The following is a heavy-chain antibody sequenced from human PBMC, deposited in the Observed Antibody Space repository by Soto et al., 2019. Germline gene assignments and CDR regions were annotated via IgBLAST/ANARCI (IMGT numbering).Heavy chain of an antibody. D-gene: IGHD6-13*01. V-gene: IGHV1-18*04. J-gene: IGHJ6*02. CDR2: ISAYNGNT. CDR1: GYTFTSYG. Sequence: QVQLVQSGAEVKKPGASVKVSCKASGYTFTSYGISWVRQTPGQGLEWMGWISAYNGNTNYAQKLQGRVTMTTDTSTSTAYMELRSLRSDDTAVYYCARRSSSSSPYYYYGMDVWGQGTTVTVSS. CDR3: ARRSSSSSPYYYYGMDV.